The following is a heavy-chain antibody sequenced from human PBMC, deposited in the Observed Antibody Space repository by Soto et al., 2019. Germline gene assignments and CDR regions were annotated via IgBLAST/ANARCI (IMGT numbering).Heavy chain of an antibody. Sequence: SETLSLTCPVSGGSFKSGSYSWSWIRQPPGKGLEWIGYVYHTGRTSYNPSLKSRVSISMDTSKNQFSLNLDSVTAADTAVYFCARDFAYFDSWGQGTLVTVSS. D-gene: IGHD3-3*01. CDR3: ARDFAYFDS. J-gene: IGHJ4*02. V-gene: IGHV4-61*01. CDR2: VYHTGRT. CDR1: GGSFKSGSYS.